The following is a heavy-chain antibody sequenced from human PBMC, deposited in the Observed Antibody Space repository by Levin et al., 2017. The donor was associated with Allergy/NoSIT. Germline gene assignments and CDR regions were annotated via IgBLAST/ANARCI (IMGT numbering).Heavy chain of an antibody. V-gene: IGHV3-7*01. CDR3: AREASYDFWSGYSGYYDYGMDV. D-gene: IGHD3-3*01. CDR1: GFTFSSYW. J-gene: IGHJ6*02. Sequence: SGGSLRLSCAASGFTFSSYWMSWVRQAPGKGLEWVANIKQDGSEKYYVDSVKGRFTISRDNAKNSLYLQMNSLRAEDTAVYYCAREASYDFWSGYSGYYDYGMDVWGQGTTVTVSS. CDR2: IKQDGSEK.